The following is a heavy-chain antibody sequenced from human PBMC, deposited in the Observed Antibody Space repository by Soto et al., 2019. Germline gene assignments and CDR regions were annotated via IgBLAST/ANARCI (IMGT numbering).Heavy chain of an antibody. V-gene: IGHV4-4*07. CDR2: IYTGGSI. J-gene: IGHJ5*02. Sequence: SETLSLTCIVSGGSLSNYYWSWIRQPTGKGLEWIGRIYTGGSINQNPSLKSRVTMSVDTSKQQFSLKLTSVTAADTAVYYCARDLDSSGFSPDWFDPWRQGTLVTVSS. CDR3: ARDLDSSGFSPDWFDP. CDR1: GGSLSNYY. D-gene: IGHD3-22*01.